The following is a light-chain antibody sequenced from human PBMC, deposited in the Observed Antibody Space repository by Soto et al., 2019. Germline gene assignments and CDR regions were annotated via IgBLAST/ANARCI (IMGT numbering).Light chain of an antibody. CDR3: QQYGRSTT. V-gene: IGKV3-20*01. Sequence: EIVLTQSPGPLSLTPGERATLSCRASQRVSNNYLAWYQQKPGQAPRLLIYGASSRATGIPDRFSGSGSGTDFTLTISRLEPEDFAVYYCQQYGRSTTFGQGTRLELK. CDR1: QRVSNNY. J-gene: IGKJ5*01. CDR2: GAS.